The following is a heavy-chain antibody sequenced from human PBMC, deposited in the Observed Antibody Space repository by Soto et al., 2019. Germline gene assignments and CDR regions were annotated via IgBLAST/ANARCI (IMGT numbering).Heavy chain of an antibody. D-gene: IGHD3-9*01. V-gene: IGHV1-3*01. CDR3: ARAVRGGLTVVTPGY. J-gene: IGHJ4*02. CDR1: GYTFTSYG. Sequence: ASVQVSCKASGYTFTSYGMNWVRQAPGRGLEWMGWINPGNGNTKYSQKFQGRVIIERDTSASTAYMELSSLRSEDTAVYYCARAVRGGLTVVTPGYWGQGTLVTVSS. CDR2: INPGNGNT.